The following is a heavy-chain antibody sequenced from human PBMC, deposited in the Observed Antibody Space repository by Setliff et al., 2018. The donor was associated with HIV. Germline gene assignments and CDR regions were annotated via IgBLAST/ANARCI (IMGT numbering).Heavy chain of an antibody. CDR2: IYYSGST. Sequence: SETLSLTCAVSGGSISSHYWSWIRQPPGKGREWIGYIYYSGSTNYNPSLKSRVTISVDTSKDQFFLKLSSVTAADTAVYYCVRGYCSSTTCYDDYYYMDVWGKGSTVTVSS. CDR3: VRGYCSSTTCYDDYYYMDV. CDR1: GGSISSHY. V-gene: IGHV4-59*11. D-gene: IGHD2-2*01. J-gene: IGHJ6*03.